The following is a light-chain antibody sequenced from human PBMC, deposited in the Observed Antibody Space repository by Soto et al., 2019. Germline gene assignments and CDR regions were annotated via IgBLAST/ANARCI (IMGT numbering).Light chain of an antibody. CDR1: ISKIGSNY. J-gene: IGLJ1*01. CDR3: AAWDDSLSGYF. CDR2: RNN. V-gene: IGLV1-47*01. Sequence: QSVLTQPPSASGTPGQRVTISCSGSISKIGSNYVYWYQQLPGTAPKRLIYRNNQRPSGVPDRFSGSKSGTSASLAISGLRSEDEADYYCAAWDDSLSGYFFGTGTKLTVL.